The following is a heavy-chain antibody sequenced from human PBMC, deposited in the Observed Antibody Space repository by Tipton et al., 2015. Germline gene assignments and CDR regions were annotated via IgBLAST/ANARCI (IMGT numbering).Heavy chain of an antibody. Sequence: TLSLTCTVSGVSIRSGGYYWSWIRQHPGKGLECIGYIYYSGSTYYNPSLKSRVTISVDTSENQFSLKLSSVTAADTAVYYCARSVIGDYVWGYGSWFGPWGQGTLVTVSS. J-gene: IGHJ5*02. V-gene: IGHV4-31*03. CDR2: IYYSGST. D-gene: IGHD3-16*01. CDR3: ARSVIGDYVWGYGSWFGP. CDR1: GVSIRSGGYY.